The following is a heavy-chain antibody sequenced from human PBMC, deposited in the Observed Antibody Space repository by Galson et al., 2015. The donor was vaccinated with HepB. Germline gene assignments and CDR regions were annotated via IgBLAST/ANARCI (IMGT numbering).Heavy chain of an antibody. CDR2: ISYDGSFK. CDR3: AKGGPGRITMRINRSVGFDP. J-gene: IGHJ5*02. D-gene: IGHD3-22*01. V-gene: IGHV3-30*18. CDR1: GFSFSNYA. Sequence: SLRLSCAYSGFSFSNYAIHWVRQAPGKGLGWMAVISYDGSFKYYSDSVKGRFTVSRDPSRSILYLQMNSLRVDDTAVYYCAKGGPGRITMRINRSVGFDPWVPGTLVIVSS.